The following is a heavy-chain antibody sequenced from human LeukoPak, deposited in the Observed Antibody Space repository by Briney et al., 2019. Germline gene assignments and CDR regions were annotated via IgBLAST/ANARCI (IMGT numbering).Heavy chain of an antibody. J-gene: IGHJ4*02. V-gene: IGHV3-64D*06. CDR3: VAISAAVREFDY. D-gene: IGHD6-25*01. CDR1: GFTFGSYP. Sequence: GGSLRLSGSASGFTFGSYPMHWVRQAPGKGLEYVSPISTNGITTFYEASGKGRFTISRDNSKKTLYLQMSSLRAEDSAVYYCVAISAAVREFDYWGQGTLVTVSS. CDR2: ISTNGITT.